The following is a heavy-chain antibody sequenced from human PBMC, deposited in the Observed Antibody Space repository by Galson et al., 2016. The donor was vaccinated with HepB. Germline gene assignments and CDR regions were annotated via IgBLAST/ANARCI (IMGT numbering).Heavy chain of an antibody. D-gene: IGHD3-16*01. CDR2: ITYDGTYQ. CDR1: GFSFSTYA. J-gene: IGHJ5*02. V-gene: IGHV3-30*04. Sequence: SLRLSCAASGFSFSTYAMHWVRQAPGKGLEWVAVITYDGTYQLYADSVRGRFTISRDNFSNTLYLQMNSLRTEDTAVYYCARELSVGPGKGGHFDLWGQGTLVTVSS. CDR3: ARELSVGPGKGGHFDL.